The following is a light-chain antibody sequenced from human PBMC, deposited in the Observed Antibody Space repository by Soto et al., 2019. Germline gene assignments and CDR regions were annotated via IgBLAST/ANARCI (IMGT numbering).Light chain of an antibody. J-gene: IGKJ1*01. CDR2: GAS. Sequence: EIVMTQSPATLSVSPGERATLSCRASQSVSSNLAWYQQNRGQAPRLLIYGASTRATGIPARFSGSGSGTEFTLTISSLQSEDFAVYYCQQYNKWPPWTFGQGTKVEIK. V-gene: IGKV3-15*01. CDR1: QSVSSN. CDR3: QQYNKWPPWT.